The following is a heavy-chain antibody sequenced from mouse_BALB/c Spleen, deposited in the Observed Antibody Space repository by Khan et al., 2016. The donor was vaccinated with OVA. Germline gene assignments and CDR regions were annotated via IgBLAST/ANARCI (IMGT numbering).Heavy chain of an antibody. Sequence: VQLQESGAELVKPGASVKLSCKTSGYTFTSYWIQWVKQRPGQGLGWIGEIFPGTGTTYYNENFKGKATLTIDTSSTTAYMQLSSLTSEDSADYYCARGYFGNYEFAYWGQGTLVTVSA. D-gene: IGHD2-1*01. CDR1: GYTFTSYW. CDR3: ARGYFGNYEFAY. J-gene: IGHJ3*01. V-gene: IGHV1S132*01. CDR2: IFPGTGTT.